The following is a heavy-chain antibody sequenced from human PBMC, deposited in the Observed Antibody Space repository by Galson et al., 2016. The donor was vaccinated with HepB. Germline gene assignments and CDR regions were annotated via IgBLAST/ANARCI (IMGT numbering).Heavy chain of an antibody. V-gene: IGHV1-18*01. CDR2: ISAYNHNT. D-gene: IGHD5-18*01. Sequence: SVKVSCKASGYTFTSYGISWVRQAPGQGLEWMGWISAYNHNTNYAQKLQGRVTMTTDTSTSTAYMELRSLRFDDTAVYYCARAPQGGDSYGYFDYWGQATLVTVSS. J-gene: IGHJ4*02. CDR1: GYTFTSYG. CDR3: ARAPQGGDSYGYFDY.